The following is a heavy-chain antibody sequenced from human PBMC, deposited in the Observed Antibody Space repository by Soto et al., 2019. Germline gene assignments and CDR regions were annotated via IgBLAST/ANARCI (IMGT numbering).Heavy chain of an antibody. CDR3: ARVVVATLLFDY. V-gene: IGHV4-61*01. CDR1: GGSVSSGSYY. J-gene: IGHJ4*02. D-gene: IGHD5-12*01. Sequence: SETLSLTCTVSGGSVSSGSYYWSWIRQPPGKGLEWIGYIYYSGSTNYNPSLKSRVTISVDTSKNQFSLKLSSVTAADTAVYYWARVVVATLLFDYWGQGTLVTVSS. CDR2: IYYSGST.